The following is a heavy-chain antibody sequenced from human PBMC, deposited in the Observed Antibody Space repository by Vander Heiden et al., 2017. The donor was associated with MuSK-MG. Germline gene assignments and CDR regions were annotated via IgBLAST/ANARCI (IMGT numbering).Heavy chain of an antibody. D-gene: IGHD3-16*01. Sequence: QVQLQESGPGLVKPSETLSLTCTVSGGSMSTYFWSWVRQPPGKGMEGIGHIHYSGRNNYNPSLKSRVTISGNTSKKQFSRKLESVTAAETAVYFWAHLGGVGQLDSWGQGTLVTVSS. CDR1: GGSMSTYF. J-gene: IGHJ5*01. CDR3: AHLGGVGQLDS. V-gene: IGHV4-59*08. CDR2: IHYSGRN.